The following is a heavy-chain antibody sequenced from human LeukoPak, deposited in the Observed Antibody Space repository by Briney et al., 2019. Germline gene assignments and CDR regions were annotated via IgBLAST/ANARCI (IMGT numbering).Heavy chain of an antibody. V-gene: IGHV4-39*01. CDR1: GGSISSSSYY. J-gene: IGHJ5*02. D-gene: IGHD3-10*01. CDR3: ARRPRFGEFRNWFDP. Sequence: TSETLSLTCTVSGGSISSSSYYWGWIRQPPGKGLEWIGSIYYSGSTYYNPSLKSRVTISVDTSKNQFSLKLSSVTAADTAVYYCARRPRFGEFRNWFDPWGQGTLVTVSS. CDR2: IYYSGST.